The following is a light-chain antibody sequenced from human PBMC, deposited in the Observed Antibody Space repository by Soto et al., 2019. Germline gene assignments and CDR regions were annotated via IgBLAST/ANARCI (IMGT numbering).Light chain of an antibody. CDR3: QQYGSSPLT. Sequence: EIVLTQSPGTLSLSPGERATLSCRASQSVSSIHLAWYQQKPGQAPRLLIYGASSRATGIPDRFSVSGSGTDFTLSITRLEPEDFAVYYCQQYGSSPLTFGGGTKVDIK. J-gene: IGKJ4*01. CDR2: GAS. CDR1: QSVSSIH. V-gene: IGKV3-20*01.